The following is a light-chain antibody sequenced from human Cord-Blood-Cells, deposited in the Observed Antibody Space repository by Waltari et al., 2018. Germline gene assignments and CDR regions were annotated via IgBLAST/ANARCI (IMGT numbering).Light chain of an antibody. CDR2: SNN. CDR3: AAWDDSLNGWV. Sequence: QSVLTQPPSASGTPGQRGTISCSGSSSHIGSNTVNWYQQLPGTAPKLLIYSNNQRPSGVPDRFSGSKSGTSASLAISGLQSEDEADYYCAAWDDSLNGWVFGGGTKLTVL. J-gene: IGLJ3*02. CDR1: SSHIGSNT. V-gene: IGLV1-44*01.